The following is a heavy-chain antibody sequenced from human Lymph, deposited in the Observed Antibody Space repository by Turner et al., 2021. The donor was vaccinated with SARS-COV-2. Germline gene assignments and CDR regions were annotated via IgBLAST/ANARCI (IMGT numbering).Heavy chain of an antibody. CDR2: IWYDGSNK. Sequence: QVQLVESGGGVVQHGRSLRLSCAASGFTFSSYGMHWVRQAPGKGLEWVAVIWYDGSNKYYADSVKGRFTISRDNSKNTLYLQMNSLRAEDTAVYYCARDDINTLIAAAVPFDYWGQGTLVTVSS. CDR3: ARDDINTLIAAAVPFDY. D-gene: IGHD6-13*01. CDR1: GFTFSSYG. V-gene: IGHV3-33*01. J-gene: IGHJ4*02.